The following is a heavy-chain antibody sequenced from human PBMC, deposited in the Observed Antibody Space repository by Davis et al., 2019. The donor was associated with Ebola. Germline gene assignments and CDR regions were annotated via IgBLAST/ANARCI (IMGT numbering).Heavy chain of an antibody. V-gene: IGHV1-46*01. CDR1: GYTFTSYY. CDR3: ARESIAARRTYYGMDV. D-gene: IGHD6-6*01. Sequence: AASVKVSCKASGYTFTSYYMHWVRQAPGQGLEWMGIINLSGGSTSYAQKFQGRVTMTRDTSTSTVYMELSSLRSDDTAVYYCARESIAARRTYYGMDVWGQGTTVTVSS. J-gene: IGHJ6*02. CDR2: INLSGGST.